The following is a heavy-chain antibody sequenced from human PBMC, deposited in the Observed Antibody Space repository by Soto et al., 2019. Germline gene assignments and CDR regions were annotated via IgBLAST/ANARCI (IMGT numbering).Heavy chain of an antibody. D-gene: IGHD6-25*01. CDR1: GYTFIIHS. V-gene: IGHV1-18*01. Sequence: ASVKVSCKTSGYTFIIHSITWVRQAPGQGLEWMGWIRSYNGNATYAPKFHDRITMTTDTSTSTAYMELRSLTSDDTAVYYCARVKRYYFDYWGPGSLVTVSS. CDR3: ARVKRYYFDY. CDR2: IRSYNGNA. J-gene: IGHJ4*02.